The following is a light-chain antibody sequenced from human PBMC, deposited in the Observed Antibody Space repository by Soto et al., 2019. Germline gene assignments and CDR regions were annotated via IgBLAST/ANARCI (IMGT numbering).Light chain of an antibody. J-gene: IGKJ1*01. Sequence: DIQMTQSPSILSASVGDRVTITCRASQSIDIWLAWYQQKPGKAPKLLTKRASSLERGIPSRFSGSGSGTQVTLTISSLQPDDFASYHCQQYLSYPLAFGQGTKVEI. CDR1: QSIDIW. CDR3: QQYLSYPLA. V-gene: IGKV1-5*03. CDR2: RAS.